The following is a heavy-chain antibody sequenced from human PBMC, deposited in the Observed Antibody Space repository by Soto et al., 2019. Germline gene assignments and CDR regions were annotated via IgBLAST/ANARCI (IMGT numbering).Heavy chain of an antibody. V-gene: IGHV4-31*03. Sequence: PSETLSLTCTVSGGSISSGGYYWSWIRQHPGKGLEWIGYIYYSGSTYYNPSLKSRVTISVDTSKNQFSLKLSSVTAADTAVYYCARDYDSSGYYLGYWGQGTLVTVS. CDR2: IYYSGST. J-gene: IGHJ4*02. CDR3: ARDYDSSGYYLGY. CDR1: GGSISSGGYY. D-gene: IGHD3-22*01.